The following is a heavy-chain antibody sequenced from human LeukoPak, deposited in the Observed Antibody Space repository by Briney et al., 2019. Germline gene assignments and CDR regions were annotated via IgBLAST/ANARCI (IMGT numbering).Heavy chain of an antibody. CDR1: GYTLTELS. V-gene: IGHV1-24*01. J-gene: IGHJ4*02. CDR2: FDPEDGET. Sequence: ASVKVSCKVSGYTLTELSMHWVRQAPGKGLEWMGGFDPEDGETIYAQKFQGRVTMTEDTSTDTAYMELSSLRSEDTAVYYCATTRWSNYYDSSGYLDYWGQGTLVTVSS. CDR3: ATTRWSNYYDSSGYLDY. D-gene: IGHD3-22*01.